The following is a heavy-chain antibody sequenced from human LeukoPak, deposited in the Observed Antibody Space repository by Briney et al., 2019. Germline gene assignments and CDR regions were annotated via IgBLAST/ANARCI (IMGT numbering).Heavy chain of an antibody. CDR1: GFTFSSNY. V-gene: IGHV3-53*01. Sequence: GGSLRLSCAASGFTFSSNYMSWVRQAPGKGLEWVSVIYSDRTTKYADSVKGRFTISRDNSKNTLYLQMNSLRVEDTAVYYCGRDYCSGGSCFEYWGQGTLVTVSS. CDR2: IYSDRTT. D-gene: IGHD2-15*01. J-gene: IGHJ4*02. CDR3: GRDYCSGGSCFEY.